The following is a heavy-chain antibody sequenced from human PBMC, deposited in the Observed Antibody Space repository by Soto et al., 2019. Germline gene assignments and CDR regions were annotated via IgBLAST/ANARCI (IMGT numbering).Heavy chain of an antibody. CDR1: GFTFSSYA. J-gene: IGHJ6*02. V-gene: IGHV3-23*01. D-gene: IGHD6-6*01. CDR2: ISGSGGST. Sequence: GGSLRLSCAASGFTFSSYAMSWVRQAPGKGLEWVSAISGSGGSTYYADSVKGRFTISRDNSKNTLYLQMNSLRAEDTAVYYCAKCPSIAARGGVEGMDVWGQGTTVTVSS. CDR3: AKCPSIAARGGVEGMDV.